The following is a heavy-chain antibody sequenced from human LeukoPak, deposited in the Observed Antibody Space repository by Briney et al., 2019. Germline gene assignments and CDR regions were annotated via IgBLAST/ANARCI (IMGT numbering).Heavy chain of an antibody. V-gene: IGHV4-61*01. CDR2: IYYSGST. Sequence: SETLSLTCTVSGGSVSSGSYYWSWIRQPPGKGLEWIGYIYYSGSTNYNPSLKSRVTISVDTSKNQFSLKLSSVTAADTAVYYCARDPSNSRGTMVQGVTPRDAFDIWGQGTMVTVSS. J-gene: IGHJ3*02. D-gene: IGHD3-10*01. CDR3: ARDPSNSRGTMVQGVTPRDAFDI. CDR1: GGSVSSGSYY.